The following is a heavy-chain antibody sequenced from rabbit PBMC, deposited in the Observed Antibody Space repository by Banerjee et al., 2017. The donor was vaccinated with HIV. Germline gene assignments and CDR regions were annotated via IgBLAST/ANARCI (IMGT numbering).Heavy chain of an antibody. J-gene: IGHJ2*01. CDR3: ARVYDSSSVYTSGAFDP. CDR2: IYTGSGNT. D-gene: IGHD1-1*01. V-gene: IGHV1S45*01. Sequence: QEQLEESGGDLVKPEGSLTLTCTASGFSFSNKCVICWVRQAPGKGLEWIGCIYTGSGNTWYASWAKGRFTISKTSSTTVTLQVTSLTAADTATYFCARVYDSSSVYTSGAFDPWGPGTLVTVS. CDR1: GFSFSNKCV.